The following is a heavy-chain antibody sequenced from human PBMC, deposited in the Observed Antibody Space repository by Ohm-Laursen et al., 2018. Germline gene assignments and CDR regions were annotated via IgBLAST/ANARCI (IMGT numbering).Heavy chain of an antibody. CDR3: VKDAGGSYDY. J-gene: IGHJ4*02. V-gene: IGHV3-7*01. D-gene: IGHD3-10*01. Sequence: GSLRLSCTASGFTFSSYNMNWVRQAPGKGLEWVANIKEDGSQKNYVDSVRGRFTIFRDNGKNSLFLQMNSLRAEDTAVYYCVKDAGGSYDYWGQGTLVTVSS. CDR1: GFTFSSYN. CDR2: IKEDGSQK.